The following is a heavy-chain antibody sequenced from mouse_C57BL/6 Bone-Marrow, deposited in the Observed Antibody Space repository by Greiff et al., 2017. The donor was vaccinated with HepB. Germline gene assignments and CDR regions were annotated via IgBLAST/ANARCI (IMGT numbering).Heavy chain of an antibody. Sequence: QVQLQHPGAELVRPGTSVKLSCKASGYTFTSYWMHWVKQRPGQGLEWIGVIDPSDSYTNYNQKFKGKATLTVDTSSSTAYMQRSSLTSEDSAVYYCARMGEDYFDYWGQGTTLTVSS. V-gene: IGHV1-59*01. CDR1: GYTFTSYW. D-gene: IGHD2-3*01. J-gene: IGHJ2*01. CDR2: IDPSDSYT. CDR3: ARMGEDYFDY.